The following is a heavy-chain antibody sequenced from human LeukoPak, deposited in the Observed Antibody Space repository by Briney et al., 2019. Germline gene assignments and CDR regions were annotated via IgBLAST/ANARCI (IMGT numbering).Heavy chain of an antibody. J-gene: IGHJ4*02. CDR2: ISGSGGST. CDR3: AKDPTAGITIFGVVTAPLD. CDR1: GFTFSDYY. Sequence: PGGSLRLSCAASGFTFSDYYMSWIRQAPGKGLEWVSAISGSGGSTYYADSVKGRFTISRDNSKNTLYLQMNSLRAEDTAVYYCAKDPTAGITIFGVVTAPLDWGQGTLVTVSS. D-gene: IGHD3-3*01. V-gene: IGHV3-23*01.